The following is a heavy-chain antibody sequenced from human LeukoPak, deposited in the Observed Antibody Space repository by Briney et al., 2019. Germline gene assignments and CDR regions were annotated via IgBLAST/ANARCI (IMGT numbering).Heavy chain of an antibody. Sequence: GGSLRLSCVASGFTFSNYAMSWVRQAPGKGLEWVSVISSSGGSTYYADSVKGRFTVSRDNSKNTLYLQMNSLGAEDTAVYYCARDTSGYCSTSRCYGSWYFDLWGRGTLVTVSS. CDR3: ARDTSGYCSTSRCYGSWYFDL. CDR2: ISSSGGST. D-gene: IGHD2-2*01. CDR1: GFTFSNYA. V-gene: IGHV3-23*01. J-gene: IGHJ2*01.